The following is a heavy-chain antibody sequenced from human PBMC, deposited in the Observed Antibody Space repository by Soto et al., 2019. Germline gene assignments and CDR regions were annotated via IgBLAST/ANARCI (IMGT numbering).Heavy chain of an antibody. CDR1: GDSIRSYY. J-gene: IGHJ5*02. CDR3: ARRAVVAVTGSLDNGLVP. D-gene: IGHD2-21*01. Sequence: SETLSLTCSVSGDSIRSYYWSWIRQPPGKGLEWIGYVYYSGSTNYNPSFKSRVTISVDTSKNHFSLKLSSVTAADTAMYYCARRAVVAVTGSLDNGLVPWGHGILGTGSS. V-gene: IGHV4-59*01. CDR2: VYYSGST.